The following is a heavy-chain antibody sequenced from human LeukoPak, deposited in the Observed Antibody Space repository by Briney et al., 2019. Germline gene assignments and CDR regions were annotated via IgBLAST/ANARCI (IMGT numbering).Heavy chain of an antibody. CDR3: AKLLRDYDSSGLKPGRQGSAFDI. J-gene: IGHJ3*02. D-gene: IGHD3-22*01. CDR2: ISYDGSNK. Sequence: GRSLRLSCAASGFTFSSYGMHWVRQAPGKGLEWVAVISYDGSNKYYTDSVKGRFTISRDNSKNTLYLQMNSLRAEDTAVYYCAKLLRDYDSSGLKPGRQGSAFDIWGQGTMVTVSS. CDR1: GFTFSSYG. V-gene: IGHV3-30*18.